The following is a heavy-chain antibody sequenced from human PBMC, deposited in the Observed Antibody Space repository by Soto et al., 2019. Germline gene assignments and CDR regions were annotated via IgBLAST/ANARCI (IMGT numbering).Heavy chain of an antibody. CDR1: GFTFKGAW. D-gene: IGHD1-26*01. CDR3: ARDYSGSFNWFDP. J-gene: IGHJ5*02. Sequence: PGGSLRLSCVASGFTFKGAWMNWVRQAPGKGLEWVSYISGSSSTIYYADSVKGRFTISRDNAKNSLYLQMNSLRVDDTAVYYCARDYSGSFNWFDPWGQGP. CDR2: ISGSSSTI. V-gene: IGHV3-48*01.